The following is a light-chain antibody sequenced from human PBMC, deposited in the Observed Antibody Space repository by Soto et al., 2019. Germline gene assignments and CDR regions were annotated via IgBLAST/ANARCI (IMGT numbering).Light chain of an antibody. Sequence: QSALTQPASVSGSPGQSITISCTGTSSDVGGYNYVSWYQQHPGKAPKLMIYDVSNRPSGVSNRFSGSKSGNTASLTISGLQAEYEADYYCSSYKSRSSVVFGGGTTLTGL. CDR1: SSDVGGYNY. CDR3: SSYKSRSSVV. CDR2: DVS. J-gene: IGLJ2*01. V-gene: IGLV2-14*01.